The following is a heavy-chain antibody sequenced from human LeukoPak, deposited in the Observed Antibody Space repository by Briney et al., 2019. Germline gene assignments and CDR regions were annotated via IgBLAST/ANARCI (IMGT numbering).Heavy chain of an antibody. CDR3: ARDGRSDYYDSSGYQDVFDY. J-gene: IGHJ4*02. D-gene: IGHD3-22*01. V-gene: IGHV3-20*01. CDR2: INWNGGST. Sequence: GGSLRLSCAASGFTFDDYGMSWVRQAPGKGLEWVSGINWNGGSTGYADSVKGRFTISRDNAKNSLYLQMNSLRAEDTALYHCARDGRSDYYDSSGYQDVFDYWGQGTLVTVSS. CDR1: GFTFDDYG.